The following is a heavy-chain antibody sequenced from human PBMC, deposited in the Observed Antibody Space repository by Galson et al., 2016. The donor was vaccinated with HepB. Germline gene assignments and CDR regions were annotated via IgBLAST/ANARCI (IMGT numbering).Heavy chain of an antibody. D-gene: IGHD2-2*01. CDR2: IYPGNSQT. V-gene: IGHV5-51*01. J-gene: IGHJ4*02. Sequence: QSGAEVKKPGESLKISCKASGYSFTVFWIGWVRQMPGKGLELMGIIYPGNSQTIYNPTFQGQVTISADKSITTAYLQWNTLKASDTAMYYCAAQGGASVDYWGQGTLVTVSS. CDR1: GYSFTVFW. CDR3: AAQGGASVDY.